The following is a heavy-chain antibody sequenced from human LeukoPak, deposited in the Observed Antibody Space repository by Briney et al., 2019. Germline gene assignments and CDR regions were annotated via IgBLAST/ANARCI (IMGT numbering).Heavy chain of an antibody. Sequence: PGGSLRLSCATSGFSFTNYWMNWVRQAPGKGLEWVAHIKQDGSEKYYVDSMKGRITISRDNAKNSVYLQMNSLRVEDTAVYYCARAVVVAHFDPWGQGTLVTVSS. V-gene: IGHV3-7*01. CDR1: GFSFTNYW. CDR3: ARAVVVAHFDP. J-gene: IGHJ5*02. D-gene: IGHD2-21*01. CDR2: IKQDGSEK.